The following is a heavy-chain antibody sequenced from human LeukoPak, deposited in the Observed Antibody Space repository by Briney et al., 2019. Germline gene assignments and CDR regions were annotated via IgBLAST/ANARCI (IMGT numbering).Heavy chain of an antibody. J-gene: IGHJ4*02. D-gene: IGHD1-14*01. CDR3: ARGTTGRRANFDY. V-gene: IGHV4-59*01. CDR1: GGSISSYY. CDR2: IYYSGST. Sequence: SETLSLTCTVSGGSISSYYWSWIRQPPGKGLEWIGHIYYSGSTNYNPSLEGRVIISVDTSKNQFSLNLSSVTAADTAVYYCARGTTGRRANFDYWAREPWSPSPQ.